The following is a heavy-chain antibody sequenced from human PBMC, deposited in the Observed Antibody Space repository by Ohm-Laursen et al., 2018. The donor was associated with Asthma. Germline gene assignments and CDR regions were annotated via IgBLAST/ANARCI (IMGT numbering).Heavy chain of an antibody. CDR2: INAGNGNT. D-gene: IGHD3-3*01. V-gene: IGHV1-3*01. CDR1: GYTFTRFA. Sequence: GASVKVSCKASGYTFTRFAMHWARQAPGQRPEWMGWINAGNGNTKYSQKFQGRVTFTSDTSARTASMELSSLRSEDTAVYYCAREGDLMSGHAFDFWGEGTLVTVSS. CDR3: AREGDLMSGHAFDF. J-gene: IGHJ4*02.